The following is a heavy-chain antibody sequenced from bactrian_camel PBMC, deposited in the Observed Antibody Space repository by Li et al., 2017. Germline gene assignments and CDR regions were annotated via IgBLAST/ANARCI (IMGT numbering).Heavy chain of an antibody. V-gene: IGHV3-3*01. CDR1: GHTYSSMC. CDR2: IYTSSGGST. D-gene: IGHD1*01. CDR3: AADQPSAPRGRCVEEDEDSPY. Sequence: HVQLVESGGGLVQAGGSLRLSCVASGHTYSSMCMGWFRQAPGKEREGVAHIYTSSGGSTFYADSVKGRFTISHDNAENTMSLQMDSLKPKDTAVYYCAADQPSAPRGRCVEEDEDSPYWGQGTQVTVS. J-gene: IGHJ4*01.